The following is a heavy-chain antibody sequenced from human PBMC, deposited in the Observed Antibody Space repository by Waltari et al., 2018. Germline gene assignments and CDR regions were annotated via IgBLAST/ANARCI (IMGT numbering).Heavy chain of an antibody. CDR3: ARVEGAAGLDI. V-gene: IGHV1-3*01. J-gene: IGHJ3*02. Sequence: QVQLVQSGAAVKKPGASVTVSCKASGYTFTSYAMHWVRQAPGQRLEWMGWINAGNSNTKYSQKFQGRVTITRDTSASTAYMELSSLRSEDTAVYYCARVEGAAGLDIWGQGTMVTVSS. D-gene: IGHD3-16*01. CDR2: INAGNSNT. CDR1: GYTFTSYA.